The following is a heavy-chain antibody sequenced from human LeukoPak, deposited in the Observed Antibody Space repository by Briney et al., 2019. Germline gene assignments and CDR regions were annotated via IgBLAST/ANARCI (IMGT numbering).Heavy chain of an antibody. D-gene: IGHD1-26*01. CDR3: ARVRGSSGSYEYYHYMDV. CDR2: IYTSGST. CDR1: GVSISYFY. V-gene: IGHV4-4*07. J-gene: IGHJ6*03. Sequence: SETLSLTCTVSGVSISYFYWSWIRQPAGKGLEWIGRIYTSGSTNYNPSLKSRVTMSVDTSKKQFSLKLSSVTAADTAVYYCARVRGSSGSYEYYHYMDVWGKGTTVTISS.